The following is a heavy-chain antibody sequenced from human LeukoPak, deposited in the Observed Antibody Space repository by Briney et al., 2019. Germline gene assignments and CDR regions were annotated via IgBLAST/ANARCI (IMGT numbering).Heavy chain of an antibody. CDR1: GYSFTSYW. Sequence: PGESLKISFKGSGYSFTSYWIGWVRQMPGKGLEWRGIISFGDSDSRYSPSFQGQVTISVDKSINTAYLQWSSLKASDTAIYYCARRVTFGGSIGAAFDIWGQGTMVTVSS. CDR2: ISFGDSDS. J-gene: IGHJ3*02. V-gene: IGHV5-51*01. CDR3: ARRVTFGGSIGAAFDI. D-gene: IGHD3-16*02.